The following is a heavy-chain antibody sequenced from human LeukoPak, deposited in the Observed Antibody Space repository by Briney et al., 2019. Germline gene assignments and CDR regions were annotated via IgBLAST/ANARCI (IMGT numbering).Heavy chain of an antibody. Sequence: GGSLRLSCAAPGFTFSSYSMNWVRQAPGKGLEWVSSISSSSSYIYYADSVKGRFTISRDNAKNSLYLQMNSLRAEDTAVYYCARYYDILTGYYRDFDYWGQGTLVTVSS. CDR1: GFTFSSYS. CDR3: ARYYDILTGYYRDFDY. J-gene: IGHJ4*02. CDR2: ISSSSSYI. D-gene: IGHD3-9*01. V-gene: IGHV3-21*01.